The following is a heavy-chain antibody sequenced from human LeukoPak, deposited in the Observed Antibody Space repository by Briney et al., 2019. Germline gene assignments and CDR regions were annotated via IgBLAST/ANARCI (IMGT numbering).Heavy chain of an antibody. CDR1: GFTFGRHA. Sequence: EGSLRLSCAASGFTFGRHAMNWVRQAPGKGLEWVSAILFSGESTYYADSVKGRFTISRDNSKNTLYLQMDSLRAEDTAVYYCAKDVGTSGNYSPSDYWGQGTLVTVSS. CDR2: ILFSGEST. D-gene: IGHD3-10*01. J-gene: IGHJ4*02. V-gene: IGHV3-23*01. CDR3: AKDVGTSGNYSPSDY.